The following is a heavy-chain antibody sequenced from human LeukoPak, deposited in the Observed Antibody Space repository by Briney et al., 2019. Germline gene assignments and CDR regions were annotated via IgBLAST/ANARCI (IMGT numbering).Heavy chain of an antibody. J-gene: IGHJ4*02. D-gene: IGHD5-12*01. Sequence: ASVKVSCKASGYTFTGYYMHWVRQAPGQGLEWMGWINPNCGGTNYAQKLQGRVTITTDTSTSTAYMELRSLRSDDTAVYYCARDVDAEYFDYWGQGTLVTVSS. CDR3: ARDVDAEYFDY. CDR1: GYTFTGYY. CDR2: INPNCGGT. V-gene: IGHV1-2*02.